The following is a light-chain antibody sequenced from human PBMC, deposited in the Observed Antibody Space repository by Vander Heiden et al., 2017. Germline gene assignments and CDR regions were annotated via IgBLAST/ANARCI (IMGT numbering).Light chain of an antibody. CDR3: QQSYSTHS. V-gene: IGKV1-39*01. Sequence: DIQMTQSPSSLSASVGDRVTITCRASQSISSYLNWYQQKPGQAPKLLIYAASRWQIGVPQRFSGSGSGTDFTLTISRLQPEDFASYYWQQSYSTHSFGGGTKVEIK. CDR2: AAS. J-gene: IGKJ4*01. CDR1: QSISSY.